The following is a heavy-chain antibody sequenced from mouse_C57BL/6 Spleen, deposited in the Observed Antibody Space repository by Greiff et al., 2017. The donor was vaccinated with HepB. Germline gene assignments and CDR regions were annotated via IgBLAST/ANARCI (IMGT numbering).Heavy chain of an antibody. CDR3: ARPFYGSSFYFDY. CDR1: GFTFSSYG. V-gene: IGHV5-6*01. J-gene: IGHJ2*01. D-gene: IGHD1-1*01. CDR2: ISSGGSYT. Sequence: EVKLVESGGDLVKPGGSLKLSCAASGFTFSSYGMSWVRQTPDKRLEWVATISSGGSYTYYPDSVKGRFTISRDNAKNTLYLQMSSLKSEDTAMYYCARPFYGSSFYFDYWGQGTTLTVSS.